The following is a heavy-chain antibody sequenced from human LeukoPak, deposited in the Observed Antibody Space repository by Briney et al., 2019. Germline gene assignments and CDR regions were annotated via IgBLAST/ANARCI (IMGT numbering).Heavy chain of an antibody. V-gene: IGHV4-34*01. CDR1: GGSFSGYY. CDR2: INRSGST. D-gene: IGHD2-21*01. J-gene: IGHJ5*02. Sequence: SETLSLTCAVYGGSFSGYYWSWIRQPPGKGLEWIGEINRSGSTNYNPSLKSRVTISVGTSKTQFSLRLRSVTAADTAVYYCVRRDTGWFDTWGQGTLVTVSS. CDR3: VRRDTGWFDT.